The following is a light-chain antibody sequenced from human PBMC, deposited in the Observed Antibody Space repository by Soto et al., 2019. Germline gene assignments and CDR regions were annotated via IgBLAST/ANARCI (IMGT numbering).Light chain of an antibody. CDR2: GNN. J-gene: IGLJ3*02. V-gene: IGLV1-47*01. CDR1: SSNIGSNY. CDR3: AAWDYRLRGWV. Sequence: QSVLTQPPSASGTPGQRVTISCSGSSSNIGSNYVYWYQQLPGTAPKLLIYGNNQRPSGVPDRFSVSKSGTSGSLAISGLRSEDEADYYCAAWDYRLRGWVIGGGTQLTVL.